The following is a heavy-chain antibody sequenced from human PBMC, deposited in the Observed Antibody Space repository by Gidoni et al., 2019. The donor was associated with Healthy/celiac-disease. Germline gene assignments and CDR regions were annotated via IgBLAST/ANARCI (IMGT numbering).Heavy chain of an antibody. Sequence: GESGGGLVQPGRSLRLSCAASGFTFDDYAMHWVRQAPGKGLEWVSGISWNSGSIGYADSVKGRFTISRDNAKNSLYLQMNSLRAEDTALYYCAKEISPQFSNWFDPWGQGTLVTVSS. J-gene: IGHJ5*02. CDR3: AKEISPQFSNWFDP. CDR1: GFTFDDYA. D-gene: IGHD4-4*01. V-gene: IGHV3-9*01. CDR2: ISWNSGSI.